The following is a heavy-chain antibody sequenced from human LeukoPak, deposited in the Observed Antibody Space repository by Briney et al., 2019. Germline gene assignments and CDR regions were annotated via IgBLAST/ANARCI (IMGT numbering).Heavy chain of an antibody. J-gene: IGHJ6*03. CDR2: ISSSSSYI. CDR1: GFTFSSYS. V-gene: IGHV3-21*01. CDR3: ARDGSGWYTGYYYYMDV. Sequence: GESLKISCAASGFTFSSYSMNWVRQAPGKGLEWVSSISSSSSYIYYADSVKGRLTISRDNAKNSLYLQMNSLRAEDTAVYYCARDGSGWYTGYYYYMDVWGKGTTVTVSS. D-gene: IGHD6-19*01.